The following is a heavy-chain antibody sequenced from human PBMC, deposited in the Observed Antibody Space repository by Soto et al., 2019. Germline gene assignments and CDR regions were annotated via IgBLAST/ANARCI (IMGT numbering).Heavy chain of an antibody. D-gene: IGHD4-4*01. Sequence: QVQLVESGGGVVQPGRSLRLSCAASGFTFSSYAMHWVRQAPGKGLEWVAVISYDGSNKYYADSVKGRFTISRDNSKNTLYLQMNSLRAEDTAVYYCASSHDYKNYYYYYGMDVWGQGTTVTVSS. CDR3: ASSHDYKNYYYYYGMDV. CDR1: GFTFSSYA. J-gene: IGHJ6*02. CDR2: ISYDGSNK. V-gene: IGHV3-30-3*01.